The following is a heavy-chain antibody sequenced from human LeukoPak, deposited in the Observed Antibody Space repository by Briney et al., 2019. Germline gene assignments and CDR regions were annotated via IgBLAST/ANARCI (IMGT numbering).Heavy chain of an antibody. J-gene: IGHJ4*02. CDR3: ARVRCSSTSCYVKAFDY. CDR2: INHSGST. Sequence: KPSETVPLTCAVYGGSFSGYSWNWIRQPPGEGLEWIGEINHSGSTNYNPSLKSRVTISVDTSKNQFSLKLSSVTAADTAVYYCARVRCSSTSCYVKAFDYWGQGTLVTVSS. CDR1: GGSFSGYS. D-gene: IGHD2-2*01. V-gene: IGHV4-34*01.